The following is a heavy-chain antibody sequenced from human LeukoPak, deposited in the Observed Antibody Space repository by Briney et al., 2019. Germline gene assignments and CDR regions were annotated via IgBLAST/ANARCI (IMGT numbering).Heavy chain of an antibody. D-gene: IGHD3-10*01. Sequence: PSETLSLTCTVSGGSISSYYWSWIRQPPGKGLEWIGEINHSGSTNYNPSLKSRVTMSVDTSKNQFSLKLSSVTAADTAVYYCARDTGSGSQNDYWGQGTLVTVSS. J-gene: IGHJ4*02. CDR1: GGSISSYY. CDR3: ARDTGSGSQNDY. CDR2: INHSGST. V-gene: IGHV4-34*01.